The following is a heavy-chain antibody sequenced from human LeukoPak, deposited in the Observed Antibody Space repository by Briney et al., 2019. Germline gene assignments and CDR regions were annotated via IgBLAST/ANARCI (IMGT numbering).Heavy chain of an antibody. Sequence: GESLKISCKGSGYIFTNYWIGWVRQLPGKGMEWVGRIDPSDSYTNYSPSFQGHVTISADKSISTAYLQWSSLKASDTAMYYCAREYYYGSVGYYGMDVWGQGTTVTVSS. CDR3: AREYYYGSVGYYGMDV. CDR2: IDPSDSYT. CDR1: GYIFTNYW. J-gene: IGHJ6*02. V-gene: IGHV5-10-1*01. D-gene: IGHD3-10*01.